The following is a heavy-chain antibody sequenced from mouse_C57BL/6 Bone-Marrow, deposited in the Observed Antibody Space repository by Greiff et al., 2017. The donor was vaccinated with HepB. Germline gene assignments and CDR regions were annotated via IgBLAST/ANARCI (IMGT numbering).Heavy chain of an antibody. J-gene: IGHJ4*01. CDR2: IYPGDGDT. D-gene: IGHD1-1*01. V-gene: IGHV1-82*01. CDR1: GYAFSSSW. Sequence: QVQLQQSGPELVKPGASVKISCKASGYAFSSSWMNWVKQRPGKGLEWIGRIYPGDGDTNYNGKFKGKATLTADKSSSTAYMQLSSLTSEDSAVYFCARGAYYGSGTRYAMDYWGQGTSVTVSS. CDR3: ARGAYYGSGTRYAMDY.